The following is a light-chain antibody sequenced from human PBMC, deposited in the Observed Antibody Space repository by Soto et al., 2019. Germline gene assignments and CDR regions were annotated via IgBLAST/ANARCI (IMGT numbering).Light chain of an antibody. V-gene: IGKV3-15*01. CDR2: GAS. CDR3: QQYNNWPRT. CDR1: QSVSSN. J-gene: IGKJ2*01. Sequence: EIVMTQSPATLSVSPGERATVSCRASQSVSSNLAWYQQKPGQAPRLLIYGASTRATGIPARFSGSGSGTEFTLTIGSLQSEEFAVSYCQQYNNWPRTFGQGTKLEIK.